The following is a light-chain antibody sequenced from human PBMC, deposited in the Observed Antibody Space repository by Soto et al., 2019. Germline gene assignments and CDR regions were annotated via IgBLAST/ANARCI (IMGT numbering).Light chain of an antibody. Sequence: DIVMTQSPDSLAVSLGERATINCKSSQIVLYISNNKNYLAWYQPKPGQPPKLLIYWASTRESGVPDRFSGSGSGTEFTLTISSLQAEDVAVYFCQQYYSSPITFAQGTRLEI. CDR1: QIVLYISNNKNY. CDR3: QQYYSSPIT. V-gene: IGKV4-1*01. CDR2: WAS. J-gene: IGKJ5*01.